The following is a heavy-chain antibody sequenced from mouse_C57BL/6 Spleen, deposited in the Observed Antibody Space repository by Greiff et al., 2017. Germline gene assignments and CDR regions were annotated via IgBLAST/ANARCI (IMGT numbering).Heavy chain of an antibody. CDR1: GYTFTSYG. CDR3: ARSEEY. Sequence: QVQLQQSGAELARPGASVKLSCKASGYTFTSYGISWVKQRTGQGLEWIGEIYPRSGNTYYNEKFKGKATLTADKSSSTAYMELRSLTSEDSAVYFCARSEEYWGQGTTLTVSS. V-gene: IGHV1-81*01. CDR2: IYPRSGNT. J-gene: IGHJ2*01.